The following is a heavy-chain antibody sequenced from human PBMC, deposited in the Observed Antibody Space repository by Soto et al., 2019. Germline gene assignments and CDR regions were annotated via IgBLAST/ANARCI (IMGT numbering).Heavy chain of an antibody. CDR2: ISAYNGNT. V-gene: IGHV1-18*04. CDR1: GYTFTSYG. J-gene: IGHJ4*02. CDR3: AVDRVGARPGGSDFDY. Sequence: QVQLVQSGAEVKKPGASVKVSCKASGYTFTSYGISWVRQAPGQGLEWMGWISAYNGNTNYAQKLQGRVTMTTDTSTSTAYMELRSLRSDDTAVYSCAVDRVGARPGGSDFDYWGQGTLVTVSS. D-gene: IGHD1-26*01.